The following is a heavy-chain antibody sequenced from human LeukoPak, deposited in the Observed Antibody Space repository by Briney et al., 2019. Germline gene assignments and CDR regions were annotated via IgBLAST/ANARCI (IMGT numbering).Heavy chain of an antibody. J-gene: IGHJ4*02. Sequence: GGSLRLSCAASGFTFSSYSMNWVRQAPGKGLEWVSYISSSSSTIYYADSVKGRFTISRDNAKNSLYLQMNSLRAEDTAVYYCARDMGYYYDSSGYYGGFDYWGQGTLVTVSS. V-gene: IGHV3-48*04. CDR1: GFTFSSYS. CDR2: ISSSSSTI. D-gene: IGHD3-22*01. CDR3: ARDMGYYYDSSGYYGGFDY.